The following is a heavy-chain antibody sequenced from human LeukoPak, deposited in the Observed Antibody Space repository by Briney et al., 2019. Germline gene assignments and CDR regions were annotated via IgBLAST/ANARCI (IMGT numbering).Heavy chain of an antibody. Sequence: ASVKVSCKASGYTFTGYYMHWVRQAPGQGLEWMGWINPNSGGTNYAQKFQGRVTMTRDTSISTAYMELSRLRSDDTAVYYCAKTRLDSGSYYEAYAFDIWGQGTVVTVSS. CDR3: AKTRLDSGSYYEAYAFDI. CDR1: GYTFTGYY. CDR2: INPNSGGT. D-gene: IGHD1-26*01. V-gene: IGHV1-2*02. J-gene: IGHJ3*02.